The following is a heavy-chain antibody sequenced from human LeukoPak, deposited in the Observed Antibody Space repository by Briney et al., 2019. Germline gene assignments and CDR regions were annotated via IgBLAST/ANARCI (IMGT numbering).Heavy chain of an antibody. CDR2: IWYDGSQK. CDR3: ARDTRSLIDY. J-gene: IGHJ4*02. V-gene: IGHV3-33*01. Sequence: GGSLRLSCATSGFTFSSYGFHWVRQALGKGLEWVAVIWYDGSQKYYLDSVKGRFTISRDSFDNTLYLHMNSLRADDAAVYYCARDTRSLIDYWGQGTLVTVSS. CDR1: GFTFSSYG. D-gene: IGHD1-26*01.